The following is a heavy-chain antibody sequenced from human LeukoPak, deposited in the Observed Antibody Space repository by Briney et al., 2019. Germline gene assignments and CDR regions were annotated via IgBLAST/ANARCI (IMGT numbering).Heavy chain of an antibody. CDR2: ISAYNGNT. Sequence: ASVKVSCKASGYTFTSYGISWVRQAPGQGLEWMGWISAYNGNTNYAQKLQGRVTMTTDTSTSTAYMELRSLRSDDTAVYYCARTIYGSGTYSLDYWGQGTLVTVSS. V-gene: IGHV1-18*01. CDR1: GYTFTSYG. D-gene: IGHD3-10*01. J-gene: IGHJ4*02. CDR3: ARTIYGSGTYSLDY.